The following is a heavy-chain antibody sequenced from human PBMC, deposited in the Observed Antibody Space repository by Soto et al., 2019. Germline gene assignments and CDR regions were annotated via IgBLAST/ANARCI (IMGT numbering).Heavy chain of an antibody. CDR3: ARSLFHPYGDYVSYWFDP. CDR1: GYTFSKYW. J-gene: IGHJ5*02. D-gene: IGHD4-17*01. V-gene: IGHV5-51*01. Sequence: HGESLKISCKGSGYTFSKYWIGWVRQTPGKGLEWMGMIYPGDSDARYSPSFEGQVTFSVDTSASTAYMELSSLRSEDTAVYYCARSLFHPYGDYVSYWFDPWGQGTLVTVSS. CDR2: IYPGDSDA.